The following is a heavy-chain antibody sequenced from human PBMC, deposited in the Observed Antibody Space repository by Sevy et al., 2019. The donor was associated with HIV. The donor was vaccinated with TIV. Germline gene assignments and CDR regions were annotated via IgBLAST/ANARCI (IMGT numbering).Heavy chain of an antibody. CDR1: GGSISSYY. J-gene: IGHJ6*03. CDR2: IYYSGST. Sequence: SETLSLTCTVSGGSISSYYWSWIRQPPGKGLEWIGYIYYSGSTNYNPSLKSRVTISVDTSKNQFSLKLSSVTAADTAVYYCARVFWKGAYCYMDVWGKGTTVTVSS. V-gene: IGHV4-59*01. D-gene: IGHD1-1*01. CDR3: ARVFWKGAYCYMDV.